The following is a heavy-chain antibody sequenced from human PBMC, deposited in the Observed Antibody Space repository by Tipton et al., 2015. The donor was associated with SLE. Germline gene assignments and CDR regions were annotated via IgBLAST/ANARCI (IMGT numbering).Heavy chain of an antibody. Sequence: LRLSCTVSGGSISSYYWSWIRQPAGKGLEWIGRIYTSGSTNYNPSLKSRVTISVDTSKNQFSLKLSSVTAADTAVYYCARDRVYSSGIDPWGQGTLVTVSS. J-gene: IGHJ5*02. V-gene: IGHV4-4*07. CDR2: IYTSGST. CDR3: ARDRVYSSGIDP. D-gene: IGHD6-25*01. CDR1: GGSISSYY.